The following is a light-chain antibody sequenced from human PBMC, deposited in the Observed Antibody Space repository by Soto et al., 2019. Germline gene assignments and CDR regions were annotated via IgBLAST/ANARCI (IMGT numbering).Light chain of an antibody. CDR1: PTISTY. J-gene: IGKJ2*01. V-gene: IGKV1-39*01. Sequence: DIPMTQSPSSLSASVGDRVTITCRASPTISTYLNWYQQKPGKAPRLLIYDASSLLSGVPSRFSGSGSGTDFSLTIASLQPEDFSTYYCQQSDSTPYTFGQGTKVEI. CDR3: QQSDSTPYT. CDR2: DAS.